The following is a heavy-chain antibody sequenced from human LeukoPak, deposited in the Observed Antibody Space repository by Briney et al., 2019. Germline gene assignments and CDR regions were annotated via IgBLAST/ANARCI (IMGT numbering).Heavy chain of an antibody. V-gene: IGHV3-64*01. J-gene: IGHJ3*02. CDR2: INSNGDDT. D-gene: IGHD2-2*01. CDR1: GFTFSHYS. Sequence: GGSLRLSCAASGFTFSHYSMHWVRQAPGKGLEYVSAINSNGDDTYYVNSVKGRFTISRDNSKNTLYLQMGSLRAEDMAVYYCTRDQRKYCSRTTCFVFDIWGQGTVVSVSS. CDR3: TRDQRKYCSRTTCFVFDI.